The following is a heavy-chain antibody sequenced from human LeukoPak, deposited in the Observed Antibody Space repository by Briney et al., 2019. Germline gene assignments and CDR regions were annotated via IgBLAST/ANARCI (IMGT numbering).Heavy chain of an antibody. CDR1: GFTFSSYA. Sequence: GGSLRLSCAASGFTFSSYAMSWVRQAPGKGLEWVSAISGSGGSTYYADSVKGRFTISRDNSKNKLYLQMNSLRAEDTAVYYCAKVGYCSSTSCLYLDYWGQGTLVTVSS. J-gene: IGHJ4*02. D-gene: IGHD2-2*01. CDR2: ISGSGGST. V-gene: IGHV3-23*01. CDR3: AKVGYCSSTSCLYLDY.